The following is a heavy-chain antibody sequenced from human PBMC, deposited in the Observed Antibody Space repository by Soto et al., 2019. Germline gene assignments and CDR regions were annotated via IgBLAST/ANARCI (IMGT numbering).Heavy chain of an antibody. J-gene: IGHJ4*01. V-gene: IGHV1-58*01. Sequence: ASVKVSCKTSGFTFSNSAVQWVRQARVQRLEWIGWIGVSRGNTNYAQTLQGRVTITRDMSTGTAYMEVRSLRSDDTAVYYCAAEVYSGGDCCHFDYWGQGSLVTVS. CDR3: AAEVYSGGDCCHFDY. CDR1: GFTFSNSA. CDR2: IGVSRGNT. D-gene: IGHD2-21*02.